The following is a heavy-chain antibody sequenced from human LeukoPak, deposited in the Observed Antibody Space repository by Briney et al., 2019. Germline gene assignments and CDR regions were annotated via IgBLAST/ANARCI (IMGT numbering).Heavy chain of an antibody. CDR3: ATLPGY. V-gene: IGHV3-53*01. Sequence: GGSLRLSCAASGFTVSTNYMSWVRQAPGKGLEWVSVIFADGRTYYIDSVKGRFNISRDNSKNTLYLEMSDLRAEDMAVYYCATLPGYWGQGTLVTVSS. CDR2: IFADGRT. CDR1: GFTVSTNY. J-gene: IGHJ4*02.